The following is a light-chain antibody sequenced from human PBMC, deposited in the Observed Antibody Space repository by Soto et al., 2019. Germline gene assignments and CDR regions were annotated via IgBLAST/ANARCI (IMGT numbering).Light chain of an antibody. CDR2: GGS. V-gene: IGKV3-20*01. Sequence: EIVLTQSPGTLSLSPGERATLSCRASQSISSSYLAWYQQRPGQAPMLLISGGSSRATGIPDRFSGSGAGTDFTLTINSMEPEDFAVYYCHYQQYGVTSVYTFGQGTKLEIK. CDR1: QSISSSY. J-gene: IGKJ2*01. CDR3: HYQQYGVTSVYT.